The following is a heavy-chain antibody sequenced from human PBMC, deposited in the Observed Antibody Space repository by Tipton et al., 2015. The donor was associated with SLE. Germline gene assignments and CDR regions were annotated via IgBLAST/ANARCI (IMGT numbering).Heavy chain of an antibody. D-gene: IGHD2-15*01. J-gene: IGHJ2*01. V-gene: IGHV4-59*01. CDR2: IYYSGST. CDR1: GGSISSYY. CDR3: ARDRDHYCSGARCYAVYFDI. Sequence: TLSLTCTVSGGSISSYYWSWIRQPPGKGLEWIGYIYYSGSTNYNPSLKSRVTISVDTSKNQFSLKLSSVTAAYTAAYYWARDRDHYCSGARCYAVYFDIWGRGTLVTVSS.